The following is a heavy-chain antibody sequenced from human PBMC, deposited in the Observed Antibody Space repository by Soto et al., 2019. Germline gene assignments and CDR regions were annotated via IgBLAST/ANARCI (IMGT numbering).Heavy chain of an antibody. J-gene: IGHJ4*02. CDR2: ISGSGGST. CDR1: GFTFSGYG. V-gene: IGHV3-23*01. D-gene: IGHD3-10*01. Sequence: GGSLRLSCAASGFTFSGYGMSWVRQAPGKGLEWVSSISGSGGSTYYADSVKGRFTISRDNSKNTLYLQMSSLRAEDTAVYYCANRNDYGSGSYFPFDHWGQGTLVTAPQ. CDR3: ANRNDYGSGSYFPFDH.